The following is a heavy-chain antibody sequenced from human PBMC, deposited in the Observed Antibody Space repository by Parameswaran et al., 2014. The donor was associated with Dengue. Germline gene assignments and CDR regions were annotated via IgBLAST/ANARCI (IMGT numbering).Heavy chain of an antibody. Sequence: WVRQAPGQGLEWMGWINPNSGGTNYAQKFQGRVTMTRDTSISTAYMELSRLRSDDTAVYYCARERDSGFVRTYYYYGMDVWGQGTTVTVSS. D-gene: IGHD3-10*01. CDR2: INPNSGGT. V-gene: IGHV1-2*02. J-gene: IGHJ6*02. CDR3: ARERDSGFVRTYYYYGMDV.